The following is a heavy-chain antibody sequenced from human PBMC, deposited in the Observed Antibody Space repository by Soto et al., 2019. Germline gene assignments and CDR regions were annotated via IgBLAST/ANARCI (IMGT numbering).Heavy chain of an antibody. V-gene: IGHV3-21*06. CDR3: ARDLLEGYGHARQPDY. D-gene: IGHD5-18*01. CDR2: ITSSSTYT. J-gene: IGHJ4*02. CDR1: GFTLRAYM. Sequence: VXLSCVASGFTLRAYMMSWVRQAPGQGLEWVSSITSSSTYTYYTRSVEGRFTISRDDAKNSLHLQMNSLRAEDTAVYYCARDLLEGYGHARQPDYWGQGTLVTVSS.